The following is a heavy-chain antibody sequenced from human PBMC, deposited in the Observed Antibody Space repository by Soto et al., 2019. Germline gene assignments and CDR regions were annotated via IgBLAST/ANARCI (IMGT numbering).Heavy chain of an antibody. CDR3: ARVRYGGDGVYYGMDI. CDR1: TFIFRSYW. J-gene: IGHJ6*02. Sequence: EVQLVGSGGGLVQPGGSLRLSCAASTFIFRSYWMSWVRQAPGKGLEWVANIKQDGSEKYYLDSVKGRVTISRDNAKNSLDLQMNSLRADDTAVYYCARVRYGGDGVYYGMDIWGQGTTVTVSS. V-gene: IGHV3-7*05. CDR2: IKQDGSEK. D-gene: IGHD2-21*02.